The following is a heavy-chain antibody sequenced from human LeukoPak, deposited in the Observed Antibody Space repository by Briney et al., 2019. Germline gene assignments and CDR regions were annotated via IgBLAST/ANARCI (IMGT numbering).Heavy chain of an antibody. V-gene: IGHV4-59*12. CDR2: IYYSGST. CDR1: GGSISSYY. Sequence: SETLSLTCTVSGGSISSYYWSWLRQPPGKGLEWIGYIYYSGSTNYNPPLKSRVTISVDTSKNQFSLKLSSVTAADTAVYYCAREMAPPYSSSSNWFDPWGQGTLVTVSS. J-gene: IGHJ5*02. D-gene: IGHD6-13*01. CDR3: AREMAPPYSSSSNWFDP.